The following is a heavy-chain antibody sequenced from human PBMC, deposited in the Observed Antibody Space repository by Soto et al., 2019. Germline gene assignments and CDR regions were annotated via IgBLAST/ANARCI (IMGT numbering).Heavy chain of an antibody. CDR1: GFTFSSYW. J-gene: IGHJ4*02. V-gene: IGHV3-7*05. CDR2: IKQDGSEK. D-gene: IGHD1-26*01. Sequence: GGSLRLSCAASGFTFSSYWMSWVRQAPGKGLEWVANIKQDGSEKYYVDSVKGRFTISRDNAKNSLYLQMNSLRAEDTAVYYCARDRRELLWLCDYWGQGTLVTVSS. CDR3: ARDRRELLWLCDY.